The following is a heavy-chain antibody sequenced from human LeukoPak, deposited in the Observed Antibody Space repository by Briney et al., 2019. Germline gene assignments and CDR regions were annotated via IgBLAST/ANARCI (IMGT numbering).Heavy chain of an antibody. Sequence: GGSLRLSCAASGFTFSTYAIHWVRQAPGKGLEWVAVISYDGSNKYYVDSVKGRFTIARDNSKNTVYLQMNSLRAEDMAVYYCAREEWYYFDYWGQRTLVTVSS. CDR1: GFTFSTYA. V-gene: IGHV3-30-3*01. CDR2: ISYDGSNK. D-gene: IGHD3-3*01. CDR3: AREEWYYFDY. J-gene: IGHJ4*02.